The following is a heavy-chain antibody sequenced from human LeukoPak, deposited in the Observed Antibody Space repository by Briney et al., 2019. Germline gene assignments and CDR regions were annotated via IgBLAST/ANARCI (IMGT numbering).Heavy chain of an antibody. D-gene: IGHD5-12*01. CDR1: GGSISSYY. CDR2: IYTSGST. CDR3: ASTQGATGYYYYYMDV. Sequence: SETLSLTCTVSGGSISSYYWSWIRQPPGEALEWIGRIYTSGSTNYNPSLKSRVTMSVDTSKNQFSLKLSSVTAADTAVYYCASTQGATGYYYYYMDVWGKGTTGTVS. V-gene: IGHV4-4*07. J-gene: IGHJ6*03.